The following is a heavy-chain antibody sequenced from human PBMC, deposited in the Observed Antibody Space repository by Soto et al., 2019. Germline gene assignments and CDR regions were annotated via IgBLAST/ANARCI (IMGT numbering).Heavy chain of an antibody. J-gene: IGHJ2*01. CDR3: AKGGGGEGITMILVVVYFAL. CDR1: GFTFSSYA. D-gene: IGHD3-22*01. V-gene: IGHV3-23*01. CDR2: ISGGGGST. Sequence: GGSLRLSCAASGFTFSSYAMSWVRQAPGKGLEWVSTISGGGGSTYYADSVRGRFAISRDSSKNTLYLQMNSLRAEDTAVYYCAKGGGGEGITMILVVVYFALWGRGTLVTVSS.